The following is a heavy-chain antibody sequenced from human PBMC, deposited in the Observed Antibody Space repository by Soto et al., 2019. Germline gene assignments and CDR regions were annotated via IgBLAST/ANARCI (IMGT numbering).Heavy chain of an antibody. D-gene: IGHD6-19*01. CDR3: AKDLGIAVSARRAFDI. V-gene: IGHV4-4*02. J-gene: IGHJ3*02. CDR2: IYHSGST. Sequence: NPSETLSLTCDVSGASISNDNWWSGVRQPPGKGLEWIGEIYHSGSTNYNPSLKSRVTISVDESKNQFSLKLSSVTAADTAVYYCAKDLGIAVSARRAFDIWGQGTMVTVSS. CDR1: GASISNDNW.